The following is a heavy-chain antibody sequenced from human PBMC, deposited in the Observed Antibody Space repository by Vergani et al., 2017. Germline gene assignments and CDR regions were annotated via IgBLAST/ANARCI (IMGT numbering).Heavy chain of an antibody. J-gene: IGHJ5*02. CDR1: GFTFSSYG. Sequence: QVQLVESGGGVVQPGRSLRLSCAASGFTFSSYGMHWVRQAPGKGLEWVAVISYDGSNKYYADSVKGRFTISRDNAKNSLYLQMNSLRAEDTAVYYCARERAIELDPWGQGTLVTVSS. D-gene: IGHD2-21*01. V-gene: IGHV3-30*03. CDR3: ARERAIELDP. CDR2: ISYDGSNK.